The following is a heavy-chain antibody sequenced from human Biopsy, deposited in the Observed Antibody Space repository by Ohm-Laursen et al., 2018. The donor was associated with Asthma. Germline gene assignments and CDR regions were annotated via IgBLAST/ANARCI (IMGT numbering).Heavy chain of an antibody. D-gene: IGHD3-9*01. Sequence: SLRLSCVASGFTFSSYAMSRVRQAPGKGLEWVSASRGTGVSTYYAGSVKARFSISRDNSKNKLYLQMNSLRAEDTAVYYCAKDRDYDILTGPPGFDYWGQGTLVTVSS. CDR3: AKDRDYDILTGPPGFDY. J-gene: IGHJ4*02. CDR2: SRGTGVST. V-gene: IGHV3-23*01. CDR1: GFTFSSYA.